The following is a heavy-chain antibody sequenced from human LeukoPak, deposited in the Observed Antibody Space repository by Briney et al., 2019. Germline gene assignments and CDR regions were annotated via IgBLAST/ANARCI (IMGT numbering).Heavy chain of an antibody. Sequence: SETPSLTCTVSGGSISSSSYYWGWIRQPPGKGLEWIGSIYYSGSTYYNPSLKSRVTISVDTSKNQFSLKLSSVTAADTAVYYCARRWIYSSSWYDYWGQGTLVTVSS. CDR3: ARRWIYSSSWYDY. J-gene: IGHJ4*02. CDR1: GGSISSSSYY. D-gene: IGHD6-13*01. V-gene: IGHV4-39*01. CDR2: IYYSGST.